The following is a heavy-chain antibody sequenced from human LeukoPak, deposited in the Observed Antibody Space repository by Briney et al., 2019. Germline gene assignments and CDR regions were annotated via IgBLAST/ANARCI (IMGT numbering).Heavy chain of an antibody. V-gene: IGHV3-48*01. J-gene: IGHJ6*03. D-gene: IGHD5-12*01. Sequence: PGGSLRLSCAASGFTFSSYSMNWVRQAPGKGLEWVSYISSSSSTINYADSVKGRFTISRDNAKNSLYLQMNSLRAEDTAVYYCARDPTHKWLRLTLYYYYYMDVWGKGTTVTVPS. CDR3: ARDPTHKWLRLTLYYYYYMDV. CDR1: GFTFSSYS. CDR2: ISSSSSTI.